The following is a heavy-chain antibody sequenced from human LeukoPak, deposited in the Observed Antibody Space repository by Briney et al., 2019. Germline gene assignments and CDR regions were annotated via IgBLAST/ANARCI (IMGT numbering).Heavy chain of an antibody. CDR1: GGSINNYY. Sequence: SETLSLTCSVSGGSINNYYWSWIRQPPGKGLEWIGNIYYSGSTNYNPSLKSRVSISVDTSKTQFSLKLSSVTAADTAVYYCARDQYYYDSSGYYAYYFDYWGQGTLVTVSS. CDR3: ARDQYYYDSSGYYAYYFDY. V-gene: IGHV4-59*12. D-gene: IGHD3-22*01. J-gene: IGHJ4*02. CDR2: IYYSGST.